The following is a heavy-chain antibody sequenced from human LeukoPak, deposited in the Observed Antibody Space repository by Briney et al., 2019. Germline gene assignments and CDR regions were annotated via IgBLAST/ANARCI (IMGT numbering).Heavy chain of an antibody. CDR2: IYYSGST. V-gene: IGHV4-30-4*01. CDR3: ARAGDYYGSGSYFVPLLDY. J-gene: IGHJ4*02. CDR1: GGSISSGDYY. Sequence: SETLSLTCTVSGGSISSGDYYWSWIRQPPGKGLEWIGYIYYSGSTYYNPSLKSRVTISVDTSKNQFSLKLSSVTAADTAVYYCARAGDYYGSGSYFVPLLDYWGQGTLVTVSS. D-gene: IGHD3-10*01.